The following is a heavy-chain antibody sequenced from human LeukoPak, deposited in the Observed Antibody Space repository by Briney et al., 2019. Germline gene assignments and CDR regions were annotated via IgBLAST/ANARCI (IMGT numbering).Heavy chain of an antibody. J-gene: IGHJ4*02. D-gene: IGHD5-18*01. CDR3: ARQRHNYGYSFLDY. V-gene: IGHV3-7*01. CDR1: GFTFSSYW. Sequence: GRSLRLSCAASGFTFSSYWMSWVRQAPGKGLEWVANIKEDGSEKNYVYSVKGRFTISRDNAKNSLYLQMNSLRAEDTAVYYCARQRHNYGYSFLDYWGQGTLVTVSS. CDR2: IKEDGSEK.